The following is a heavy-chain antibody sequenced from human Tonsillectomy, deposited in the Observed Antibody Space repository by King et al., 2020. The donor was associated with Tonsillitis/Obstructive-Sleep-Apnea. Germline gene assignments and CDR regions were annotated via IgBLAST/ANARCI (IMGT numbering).Heavy chain of an antibody. Sequence: QRVESGGGLVKAGGSLRLSCAASGFTFSDYYMSWIRQAPGKGLEWVSYISRSGTIIYYADSVKGRFTISRDNAKNSLYLQMNSLRAEDTAVYYCARDWGRYYDSSGHPDAFDIWGQGTMVTVSS. D-gene: IGHD3-22*01. CDR2: ISRSGTII. J-gene: IGHJ3*02. CDR1: GFTFSDYY. CDR3: ARDWGRYYDSSGHPDAFDI. V-gene: IGHV3-11*01.